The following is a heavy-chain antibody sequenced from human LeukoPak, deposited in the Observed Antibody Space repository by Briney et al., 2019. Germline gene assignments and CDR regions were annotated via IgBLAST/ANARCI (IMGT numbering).Heavy chain of an antibody. D-gene: IGHD3-10*01. V-gene: IGHV5-51*01. J-gene: IGHJ4*02. CDR2: IYPGDSDT. Sequence: GEYLKISCKGSGYSFTSYWIGWVRQMPGKCLEWMGSIYPGDSDTRYSPSFQSQVTISADKSISTAYLQWSSLKASDTAMYYYARLRPSYYYGSGSYYTDVDYWGQGTLVTVSS. CDR1: GYSFTSYW. CDR3: ARLRPSYYYGSGSYYTDVDY.